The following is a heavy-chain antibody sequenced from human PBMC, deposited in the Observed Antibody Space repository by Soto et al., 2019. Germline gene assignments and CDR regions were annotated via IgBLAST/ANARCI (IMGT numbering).Heavy chain of an antibody. Sequence: PSETLSLTCTVSGGSISSYYWSWIRQPPGKGLEWIGYIYYSGSTNYNPSLKSRVTISVDTSKNQFSLKLSSVTAADTAVYYCASTEGVRYYYYMDVWGQGTTVTLSS. J-gene: IGHJ6*03. CDR3: ASTEGVRYYYYMDV. CDR1: GGSISSYY. D-gene: IGHD2-8*01. V-gene: IGHV4-59*01. CDR2: IYYSGST.